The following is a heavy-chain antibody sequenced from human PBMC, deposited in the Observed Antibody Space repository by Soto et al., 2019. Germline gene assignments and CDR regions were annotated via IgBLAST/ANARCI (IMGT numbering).Heavy chain of an antibody. J-gene: IGHJ4*02. CDR3: AREEQTGANYFLDY. CDR1: GYTFTGYY. CDR2: ISPHSGGA. V-gene: IGHV1-2*02. Sequence: AAVKVSCKASGYTFTGYYIHWVRQAPGQGLEWMGSISPHSGGANYAQKFQGRVTMTRDTSITSVYMELSRLTSDDTAVYFCAREEQTGANYFLDYWGQGTLVTVSS. D-gene: IGHD7-27*01.